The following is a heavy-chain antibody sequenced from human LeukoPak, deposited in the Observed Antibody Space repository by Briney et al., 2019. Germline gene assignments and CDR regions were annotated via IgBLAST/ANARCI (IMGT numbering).Heavy chain of an antibody. CDR3: ARNNGYSSSWSLLDY. D-gene: IGHD6-13*01. CDR2: IYHSGST. J-gene: IGHJ4*02. V-gene: IGHV4-4*02. Sequence: PSETLSLTCAVSGGSISSSNWWSWVRQPPGKGLEWIVEIYHSGSTNYNPSLKSRVTISVDKSKNQFSLKLSSVTAADTAVYYCARNNGYSSSWSLLDYWGQGTLDTVSS. CDR1: GGSISSSNW.